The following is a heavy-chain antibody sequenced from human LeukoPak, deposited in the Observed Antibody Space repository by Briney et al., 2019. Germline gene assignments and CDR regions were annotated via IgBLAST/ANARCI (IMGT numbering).Heavy chain of an antibody. CDR1: GFTFTDYN. V-gene: IGHV3-21*01. CDR2: ISSSGRYK. CDR3: ARDWGDYGLKWPPGY. Sequence: PGESLRLSCEASGFTFTDYNMNWVRQALGKGLEWVSSISSSGRYKYSADSVKGRFTMSRNNAKRSLSLQMSSLSADDTAVYYCARDWGDYGLKWPPGYWGQGILVTVSS. D-gene: IGHD4-17*01. J-gene: IGHJ4*02.